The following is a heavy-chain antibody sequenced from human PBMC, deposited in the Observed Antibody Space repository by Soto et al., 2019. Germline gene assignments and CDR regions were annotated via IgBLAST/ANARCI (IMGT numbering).Heavy chain of an antibody. CDR2: INPTSEYT. Sequence: ASVKVSCKASGYTFTSYDINWVRQAPGQGLEWVGWINPTSEYTAHAQKFQGRVTLTREISTATAYMELSSLTSEDTAVYFCARQVDPGYSSDWGQGTQVTV. J-gene: IGHJ4*02. D-gene: IGHD1-1*01. V-gene: IGHV1-8*01. CDR3: ARQVDPGYSSD. CDR1: GYTFTSYD.